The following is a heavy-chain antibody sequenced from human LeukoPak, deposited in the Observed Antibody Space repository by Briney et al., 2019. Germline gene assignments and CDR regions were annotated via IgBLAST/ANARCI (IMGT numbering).Heavy chain of an antibody. V-gene: IGHV4-61*02. CDR3: ARYHVLNRGVNWFDP. CDR2: IEASGNT. Sequence: SETLSLTCTVSGGSISSGSYYWSWIRQPAGKGLEWIGRIEASGNTNYNPSLNSRVTISVDTSKNQFSLKLSSVTAADTAVYYCARYHVLNRGVNWFDPWGQGTLVTVSS. D-gene: IGHD2-2*01. CDR1: GGSISSGSYY. J-gene: IGHJ5*02.